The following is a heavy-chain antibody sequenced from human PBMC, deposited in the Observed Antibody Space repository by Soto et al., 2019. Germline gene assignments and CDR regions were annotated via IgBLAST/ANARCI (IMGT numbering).Heavy chain of an antibody. CDR3: ATRITVFGLLIPPFDP. D-gene: IGHD3-3*01. Sequence: SETLSLTCAVYGGSVNGYYWNWIRQPPGNGLEWIGEINHTGGTHYNPSLKSRVTMSVDTSKNQFSLRLSSVTAADTAIYYCATRITVFGLLIPPFDPWGQVTQVAVSS. CDR2: INHTGGT. J-gene: IGHJ5*02. CDR1: GGSVNGYY. V-gene: IGHV4-34*01.